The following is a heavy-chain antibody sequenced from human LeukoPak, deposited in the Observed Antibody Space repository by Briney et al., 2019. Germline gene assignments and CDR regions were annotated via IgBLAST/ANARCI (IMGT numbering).Heavy chain of an antibody. V-gene: IGHV3-53*01. CDR2: IHSGGST. J-gene: IGHJ4*02. Sequence: PGGSLRLSCAASGFTVSSNYMSWVRQAPGKGLEWVSVIHSGGSTYYADSVKGRFTISRDNSKNTLYLQMNSLRAEDTAVYYCARAKGYCTNGVCYFDYWGQGTLVTVSS. CDR1: GFTVSSNY. CDR3: ARAKGYCTNGVCYFDY. D-gene: IGHD2-8*01.